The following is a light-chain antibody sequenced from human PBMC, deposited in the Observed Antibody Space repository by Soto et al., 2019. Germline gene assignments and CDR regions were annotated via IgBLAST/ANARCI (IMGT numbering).Light chain of an antibody. V-gene: IGKV1-5*03. CDR2: KAS. CDR3: QHYNSYSEA. CDR1: QPISSW. Sequence: DIPMTQSPSTLSGSVVDRVTITCRASQPISSWLAWYQQKPGKAPKLLIYKASTLKSRIPSRFSSSGFGTEFTLTISSLQPDDFATYYWQHYNSYSEAFGQGTKVELK. J-gene: IGKJ1*01.